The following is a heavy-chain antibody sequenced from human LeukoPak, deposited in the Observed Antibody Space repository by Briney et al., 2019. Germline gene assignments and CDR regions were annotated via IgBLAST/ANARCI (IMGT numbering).Heavy chain of an antibody. CDR1: GFTFSSYA. D-gene: IGHD1-26*01. Sequence: PGTSLRLSCAASGFTFSSYAMHWVRQAPGKGLEWVAVISYDGSNKYYADSVEGRFTISRDNSKNTLYLQMNSLRAEDTAVYYCAKSGSYRAFDIWGQGTMVTVSS. V-gene: IGHV3-30*18. CDR3: AKSGSYRAFDI. J-gene: IGHJ3*02. CDR2: ISYDGSNK.